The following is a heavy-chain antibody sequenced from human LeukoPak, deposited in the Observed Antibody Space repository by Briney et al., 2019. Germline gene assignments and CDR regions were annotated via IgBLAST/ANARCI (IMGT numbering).Heavy chain of an antibody. V-gene: IGHV1-18*01. CDR2: ISAYNGNT. Sequence: ASVKVSCKASGYTFTSYGISWVRQAPGQGLEWMGWISAYNGNTNYAQKLQGRVTMTTDTSTSTAYMELRSLRSDDTAVYYCARARLLGPTGVAAFDIWGQGTMVTVSS. J-gene: IGHJ3*02. CDR3: ARARLLGPTGVAAFDI. D-gene: IGHD2-8*02. CDR1: GYTFTSYG.